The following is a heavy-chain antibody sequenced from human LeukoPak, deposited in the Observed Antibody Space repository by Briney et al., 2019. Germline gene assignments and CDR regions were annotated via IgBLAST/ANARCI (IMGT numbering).Heavy chain of an antibody. CDR3: ARDPRPSYDSSDYYYPGDY. J-gene: IGHJ4*02. D-gene: IGHD3-22*01. CDR2: INPSGGST. V-gene: IGHV1-46*01. CDR1: GYTFTSYH. Sequence: GASVKVSCKTSGYTFTSYHTHWVRQAPGQGLEWMAIINPSGGSTNYAQKFQGRVTVTRDTSTSTVYMELTSLRSEDTAVYYCARDPRPSYDSSDYYYPGDYWGQGTLVTVSS.